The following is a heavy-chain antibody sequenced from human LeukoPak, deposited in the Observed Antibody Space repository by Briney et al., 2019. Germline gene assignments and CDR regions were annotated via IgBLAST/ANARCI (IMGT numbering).Heavy chain of an antibody. Sequence: AGGSLRLSCAASGFTFSSYAMSWVRQAPGKGLEWVSAISGSGGSTYYADSVKGRFTISRDNSKNTLYLQMNSLRAEDTAVYYCARHPRIAVAGLDYWGQGTLVTVSS. V-gene: IGHV3-23*01. CDR3: ARHPRIAVAGLDY. CDR1: GFTFSSYA. CDR2: ISGSGGST. D-gene: IGHD6-19*01. J-gene: IGHJ4*02.